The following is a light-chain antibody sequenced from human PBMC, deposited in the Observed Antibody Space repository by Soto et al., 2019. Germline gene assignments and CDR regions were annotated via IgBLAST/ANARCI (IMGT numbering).Light chain of an antibody. V-gene: IGLV4-69*01. Sequence: QSVLTQSPSASASLGASVKLTCTLSSGHNSYAIVWHQQQPEKGPRYLMKVNSDGSHSKGDGIPDRFSGSSSGAERYLTISSLQSEDEADYYCQTWSTDIRVFGGGTQLTVL. J-gene: IGLJ3*02. CDR2: VNSDGSH. CDR1: SGHNSYA. CDR3: QTWSTDIRV.